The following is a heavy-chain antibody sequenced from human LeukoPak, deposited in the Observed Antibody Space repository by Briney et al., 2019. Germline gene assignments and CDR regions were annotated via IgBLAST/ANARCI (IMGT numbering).Heavy chain of an antibody. J-gene: IGHJ4*02. CDR3: AKRLMGTVTTYFDY. V-gene: IGHV3-23*01. D-gene: IGHD4-17*01. CDR1: GFTFSRYA. CDR2: IGAGGDNT. Sequence: GGSLRLSCAASGFTFSRYAMSWVRQAPGKGLEWVSTIGAGGDNTYYADSVKGRFTISRDNSKNTLYLQMNTLGAEDTAVYYCAKRLMGTVTTYFDYWGQGTLVTVSS.